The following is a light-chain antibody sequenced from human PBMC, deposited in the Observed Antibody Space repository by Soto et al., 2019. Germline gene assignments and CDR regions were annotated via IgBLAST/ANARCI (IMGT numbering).Light chain of an antibody. CDR1: QTIFSTSYNKSY. V-gene: IGKV4-1*01. CDR2: WAS. Sequence: DIVMTQSPDSLAMSLGERAAINCKSSQTIFSTSYNKSYLIWYQKKSGQPPRLLIYWASTREPGVPDRFSGSGSGTDFTLTINSLQPEDVAVYYCQQYYASPITFGQGTRLEIK. CDR3: QQYYASPIT. J-gene: IGKJ5*01.